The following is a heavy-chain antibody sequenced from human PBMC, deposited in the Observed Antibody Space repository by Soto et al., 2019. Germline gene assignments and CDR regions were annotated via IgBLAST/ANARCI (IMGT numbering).Heavy chain of an antibody. CDR3: ARDMGDYELRDYYYGMDV. J-gene: IGHJ6*02. V-gene: IGHV4-30-4*01. CDR2: IYYSGST. D-gene: IGHD4-17*01. Sequence: KPSETLSLTCTVSGGSISSGDYYWSWIRQPPGKGLEWIGYIYYSGSTYYNPSLKSRVTISVDTSKNQFSLKLSSVTAADTAVYYCARDMGDYELRDYYYGMDVWGQGTTVTVSS. CDR1: GGSISSGDYY.